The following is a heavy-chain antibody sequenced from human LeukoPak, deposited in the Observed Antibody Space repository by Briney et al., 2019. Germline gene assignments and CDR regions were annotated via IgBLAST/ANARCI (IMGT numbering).Heavy chain of an antibody. D-gene: IGHD6-13*01. J-gene: IGHJ6*03. CDR1: GFTFSSYA. V-gene: IGHV3-30*04. CDR2: ISYDGSNK. CDR3: AKVRAKQWRGVWYPRYYYYMDV. Sequence: PGRSLRLSCAASGFTFSSYAMHWVRQAPGKGLEWVAVISYDGSNKYYADSVKGRFTISRDNSKNTLYLQMNSLRAEDTAVYYCAKVRAKQWRGVWYPRYYYYMDVWGKGTTVTVSS.